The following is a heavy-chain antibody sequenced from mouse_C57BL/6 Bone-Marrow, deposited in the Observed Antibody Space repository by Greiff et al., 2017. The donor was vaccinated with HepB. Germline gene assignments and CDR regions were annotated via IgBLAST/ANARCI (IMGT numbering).Heavy chain of an antibody. CDR2: INPNNGGT. D-gene: IGHD2-3*01. CDR1: GYTFTDYN. V-gene: IGHV1-22*01. CDR3: ARRGYFWYFDV. Sequence: EVQLQQSGPELVKPGASVKMSCKASGYTFTDYNMHWVKQSHGKSLEWIGYINPNNGGTSYNQKFKGKATLTVNKSSSTAYMVLRGLTSEDSAVYFCARRGYFWYFDVWGTGTTVTVSS. J-gene: IGHJ1*03.